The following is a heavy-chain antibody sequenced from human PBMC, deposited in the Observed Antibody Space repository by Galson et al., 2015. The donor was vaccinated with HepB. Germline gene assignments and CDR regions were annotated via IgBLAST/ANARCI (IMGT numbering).Heavy chain of an antibody. V-gene: IGHV3-30*18. D-gene: IGHD3-10*01. CDR1: GFTFSSYG. Sequence: SLRLSCAASGFTFSSYGMHWVRQAPGKGLEWVAVISYDGSNKYYADSVKGRFTISRDNSKNTLYLQMNSLRAEDTAVYYCAKDSDYYGSGNYGMDVWGQGTTVTVSS. CDR2: ISYDGSNK. CDR3: AKDSDYYGSGNYGMDV. J-gene: IGHJ6*02.